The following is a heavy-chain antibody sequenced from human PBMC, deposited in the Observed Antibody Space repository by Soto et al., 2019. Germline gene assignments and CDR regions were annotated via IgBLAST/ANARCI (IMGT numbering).Heavy chain of an antibody. CDR1: GYSFTDYH. CDR3: ARGHSTDCSNGVCSFFYNHEMDV. J-gene: IGHJ6*02. Sequence: QVQLVQSGAEVKKPGASVRVSCKAPGYSFTDYHIHWVRQAPGQGLEWLGRINPKSGGTSTAQKFQGWVTMTRDRSISTVYMELTRLRSDDTAVYFCARGHSTDCSNGVCSFFYNHEMDVWGQGTTVTVSS. V-gene: IGHV1-2*04. CDR2: INPKSGGT. D-gene: IGHD2-8*01.